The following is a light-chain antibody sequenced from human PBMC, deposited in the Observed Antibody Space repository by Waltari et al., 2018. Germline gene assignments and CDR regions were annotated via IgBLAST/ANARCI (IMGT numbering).Light chain of an antibody. V-gene: IGKV3D-15*01. Sequence: ETVMTQSPATLSVSPGERVTLSCRASQNIYTNLGWYQQKPGQAPRVLVYGASTRASGIPVRFSCSGSGTEFTLTISSLQSEDCAVYFCQQYYGWPLTFGGGSKVEVK. J-gene: IGKJ4*01. CDR1: QNIYTN. CDR2: GAS. CDR3: QQYYGWPLT.